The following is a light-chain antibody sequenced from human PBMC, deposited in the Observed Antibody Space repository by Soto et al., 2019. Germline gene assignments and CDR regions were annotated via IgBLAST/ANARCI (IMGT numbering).Light chain of an antibody. V-gene: IGKV3-15*01. CDR3: QRGHTGPPP. CDR2: GAS. CDR1: QSISSE. Sequence: EIVMTQSPATLSVSPGERATLSCRASQSISSELAWYQQKPGQPPRLLIYGASTRATGVPARFTGSGSGSDFTPPPGGRQSKVFPFFSGQRGHTGPPPLAQGPGLE. J-gene: IGKJ2*01.